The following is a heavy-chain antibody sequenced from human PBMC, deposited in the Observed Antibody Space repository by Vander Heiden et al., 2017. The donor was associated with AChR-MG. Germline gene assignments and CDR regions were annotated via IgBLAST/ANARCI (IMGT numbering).Heavy chain of an antibody. CDR2: ISAYNGNT. CDR3: ARDVSLDY. Sequence: QVQLVPSGAELQKPGASVQVSCKTSGSTFTNYDISWVRQAPGPGLAWMGWISAYNGNTKYVQKFLGRVTLTTDTSTSTAYMELRSLRSDDTAVYDCARDVSLDYWGQGTLVTVSS. CDR1: GSTFTNYD. V-gene: IGHV1-18*01. J-gene: IGHJ4*02.